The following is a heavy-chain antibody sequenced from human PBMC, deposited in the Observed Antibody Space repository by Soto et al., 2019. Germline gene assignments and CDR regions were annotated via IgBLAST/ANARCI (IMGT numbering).Heavy chain of an antibody. CDR3: ASNSDYRFDF. D-gene: IGHD3-16*01. Sequence: GGSLRLSCAASGFPFSSYAMHWVRQAPGKGLEWVANIKQDESNKYYVDSVKGRFTISRDNAKNSLYLQMDSLRAEDTAIYYCASNSDYRFDFWGPGALVTVSS. V-gene: IGHV3-7*01. CDR2: IKQDESNK. J-gene: IGHJ4*02. CDR1: GFPFSSYA.